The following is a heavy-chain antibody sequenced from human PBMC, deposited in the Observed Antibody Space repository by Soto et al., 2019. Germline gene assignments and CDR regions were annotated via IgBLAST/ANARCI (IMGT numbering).Heavy chain of an antibody. CDR3: ARDLNTYYGPGSLHGFFDY. J-gene: IGHJ4*02. CDR2: INPKNGDT. Sequence: GASVKVSCKASGYTFIDHYVHWMRQAPGQGLEWMGWINPKNGDTKYAQKFQGRGTMTRDTSISTHYVELSRLRSDDTAVYYCARDLNTYYGPGSLHGFFDYWGQGTLVTVSS. D-gene: IGHD3-10*01. V-gene: IGHV1-2*02. CDR1: GYTFIDHY.